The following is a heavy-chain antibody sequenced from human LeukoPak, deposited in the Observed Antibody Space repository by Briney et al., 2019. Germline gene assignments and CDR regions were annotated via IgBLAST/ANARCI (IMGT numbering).Heavy chain of an antibody. Sequence: SETLSLTCTVSGGSISTYYWSWFRQPPGKGLEWIAYIYISGTTNYNPSLKSRVTISLDTSKNQVSLKLRSATATDAAVYYCARHAANKGSSSLIDYWGQGTLVTVSS. CDR3: ARHAANKGSSSLIDY. D-gene: IGHD6-6*01. CDR2: IYISGTT. J-gene: IGHJ4*02. CDR1: GGSISTYY. V-gene: IGHV4-59*08.